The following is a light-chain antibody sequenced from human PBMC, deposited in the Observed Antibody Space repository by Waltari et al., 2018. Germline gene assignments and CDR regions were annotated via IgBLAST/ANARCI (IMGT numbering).Light chain of an antibody. Sequence: EIVLTQSPATLSVSPGERATLSCRASQSVSTTLAWYQQQPGQAPRLLISAASTRATGIPARFSGSGSGTEFTLTISSLQSEDFGVYYCQQYNIWPPEITFGQGTRLEIK. J-gene: IGKJ5*01. CDR1: QSVSTT. CDR2: AAS. CDR3: QQYNIWPPEIT. V-gene: IGKV3-15*01.